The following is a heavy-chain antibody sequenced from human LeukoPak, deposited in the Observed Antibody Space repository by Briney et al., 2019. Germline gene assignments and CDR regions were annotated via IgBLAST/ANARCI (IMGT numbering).Heavy chain of an antibody. J-gene: IGHJ5*02. V-gene: IGHV1-46*01. D-gene: IGHD3-9*01. CDR2: INPSGGST. CDR1: GYTFTSYY. CDR3: ARELPDTLLDP. Sequence: ASVKVSCKASGYTFTSYYMHWVRQAPGQGLKWMGIINPSGGSTSYAQKFQGRVTMTRDTSTSTVYMELSSLRSEDTAVYYCARELPDTLLDPWGQGTLVTVSS.